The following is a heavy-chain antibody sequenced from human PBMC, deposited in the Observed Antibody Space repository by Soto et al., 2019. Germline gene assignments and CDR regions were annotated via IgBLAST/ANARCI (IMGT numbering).Heavy chain of an antibody. J-gene: IGHJ5*02. CDR3: ASGYYGSGSSLFDP. CDR1: GYTFTSYA. Sequence: QVQLVQSGAEVKKPGASVKVSCKASGYTFTSYAMHWVRQAPGQRLEWMGWINAGNGNTKYSQKFQGRVTITRDTSASTAYVELSSLRSEDPAVYYCASGYYGSGSSLFDPWGQGTLVTVSS. CDR2: INAGNGNT. V-gene: IGHV1-3*01. D-gene: IGHD3-10*01.